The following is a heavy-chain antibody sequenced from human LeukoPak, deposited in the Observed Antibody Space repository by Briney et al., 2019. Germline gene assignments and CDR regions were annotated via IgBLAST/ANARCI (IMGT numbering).Heavy chain of an antibody. V-gene: IGHV3-11*01. CDR2: ISSSGSTI. D-gene: IGHD6-6*01. J-gene: IGHJ4*02. CDR3: AREHSSSSGKVFDY. Sequence: GGSLRLSCAASGFTFSDYYMSWIRQAPGKGLEWVSYISSSGSTIYYADSVKGRFTISRDNAKNSLSLHMNNLRAEDTAVYYCAREHSSSSGKVFDYWGQGTLVTVSS. CDR1: GFTFSDYY.